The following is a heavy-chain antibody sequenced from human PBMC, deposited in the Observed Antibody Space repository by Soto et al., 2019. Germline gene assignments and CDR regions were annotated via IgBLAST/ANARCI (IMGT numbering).Heavy chain of an antibody. V-gene: IGHV1-69*13. CDR1: GGTFSSYA. J-gene: IGHJ6*02. D-gene: IGHD2-2*01. CDR3: ARDQCSSTSCYTYYYYGMDV. Sequence: SVKVSCKASGGTFSSYAISWVRQAPGQGLEWMGGIVPIFGTANYAQKFQGRVTITADESTSTAYMELSSLRSEDTAVYYCARDQCSSTSCYTYYYYGMDVWGQGTTVTVS. CDR2: IVPIFGTA.